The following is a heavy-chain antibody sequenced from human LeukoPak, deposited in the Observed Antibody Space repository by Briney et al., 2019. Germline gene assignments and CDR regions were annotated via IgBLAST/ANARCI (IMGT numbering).Heavy chain of an antibody. CDR1: GYTFSIYA. V-gene: IGHV1-69*05. CDR2: IIPMFGTS. D-gene: IGHD6-13*01. Sequence: SVKVSCKASGYTFSIYAINWVRQAPGQGLEWMGSIIPMFGTSNYAQKFQGRVTVTTDESTRTAYMELRSLRSDDTAVYYCARDKGGVYSSSWGYFDYWGQGTLVTVSS. J-gene: IGHJ4*02. CDR3: ARDKGGVYSSSWGYFDY.